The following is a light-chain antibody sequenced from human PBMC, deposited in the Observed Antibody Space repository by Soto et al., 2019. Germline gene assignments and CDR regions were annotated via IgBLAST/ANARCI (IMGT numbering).Light chain of an antibody. CDR1: QGIRSD. CDR3: LQHNIYHQR. Sequence: DIQMTQSPSSLSASVGDRVTITCRASQGIRSDLGWYQQKPGKAPKRLIYAASSLQSGVPTRFGGRGSGTEFPLTISSLQPEDFANYYCLQHNIYHQRFGQGTKGDIK. V-gene: IGKV1-17*01. CDR2: AAS. J-gene: IGKJ1*01.